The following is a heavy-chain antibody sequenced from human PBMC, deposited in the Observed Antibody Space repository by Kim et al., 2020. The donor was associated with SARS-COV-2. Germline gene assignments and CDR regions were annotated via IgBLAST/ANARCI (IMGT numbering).Heavy chain of an antibody. D-gene: IGHD3-22*01. J-gene: IGHJ3*02. CDR2: IYYSGST. CDR3: ARGRHYYDSKRSYAFDI. V-gene: IGHV4-39*01. CDR1: GGSISSSSYY. Sequence: SETLSLTCTVSGGSISSSSYYWGWIRQPPGKGLEWIGSIYYSGSTYYNPSLKSRVTISVDTSKNQFSLKLSSVTAADTAVYYCARGRHYYDSKRSYAFDIWGQGTMVTVSS.